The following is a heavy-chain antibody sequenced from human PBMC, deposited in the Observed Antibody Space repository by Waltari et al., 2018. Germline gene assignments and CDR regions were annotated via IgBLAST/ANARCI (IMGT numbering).Heavy chain of an antibody. J-gene: IGHJ4*02. CDR1: GGSFSGYY. D-gene: IGHD3-16*02. V-gene: IGHV4-34*01. CDR3: ARGQNDYIWGSYRYKPFDY. Sequence: QVQLQQWGAGLLKPSETLSLTCAVYGGSFSGYYWSWIRQPPGKGLGGIGEINHSGSTNYNPSLKSRVTISVDTSKNQFSLKRSSVTAADTAVYYCARGQNDYIWGSYRYKPFDYWGQGTLVTVSS. CDR2: INHSGST.